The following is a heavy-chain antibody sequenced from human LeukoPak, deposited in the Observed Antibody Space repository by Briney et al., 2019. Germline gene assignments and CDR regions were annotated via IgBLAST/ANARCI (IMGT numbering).Heavy chain of an antibody. D-gene: IGHD2-21*01. CDR3: ARARIPRNFASPDY. J-gene: IGHJ4*02. Sequence: NPGGSLRLSCAASGFTFSSYSMNWVRQAPGKGLEWVSSISSSSSYIYYADSVKGRFTISRDNAKNSLYLQMNSLRAEDTAVYYCARARIPRNFASPDYWGQGTLVTVSS. V-gene: IGHV3-21*01. CDR2: ISSSSSYI. CDR1: GFTFSSYS.